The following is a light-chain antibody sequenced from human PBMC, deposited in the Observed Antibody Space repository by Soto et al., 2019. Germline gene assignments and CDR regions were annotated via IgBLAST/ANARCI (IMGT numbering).Light chain of an antibody. V-gene: IGKV1-9*01. CDR3: QQANIYPFT. CDR2: SAS. CDR1: QGISNY. Sequence: IQLTQSPSSLSASVGDRVTITCRASQGISNYLAWYQQKPGKAPKLLIYSASTLQRGVSSRSSGSGSGADFTLMISSLQPEDVATYFCQQANIYPFTFGLGTKVEIK. J-gene: IGKJ3*01.